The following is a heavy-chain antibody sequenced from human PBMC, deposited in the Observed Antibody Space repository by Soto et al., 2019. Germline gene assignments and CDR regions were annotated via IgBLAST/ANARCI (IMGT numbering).Heavy chain of an antibody. CDR2: IWHDGSQK. J-gene: IGHJ3*01. V-gene: IGHV3-33*01. Sequence: QVQLVESGGGVVQPGTSLRLSCVATGFTFSNYGIHWVRQAPGRGLERVAVIWHDGSQKYLADSVRGRFTISRDNSKNTVYLQMNSLRAEDTAVYYCEGRDDPFHVWGQGTMVTVSS. CDR3: EGRDDPFHV. CDR1: GFTFSNYG.